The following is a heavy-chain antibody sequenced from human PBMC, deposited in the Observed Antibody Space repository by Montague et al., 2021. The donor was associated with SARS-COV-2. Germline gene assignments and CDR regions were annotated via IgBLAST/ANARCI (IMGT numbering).Heavy chain of an antibody. D-gene: IGHD4-17*01. CDR1: GDSISSSGYY. V-gene: IGHV4-39*01. CDR3: ARRRLREDYFDF. J-gene: IGHJ4*02. CDR2: VYYSGYT. Sequence: SETLSLTCTVSGDSISSSGYYWGWIRQPPGKGLEWLGIVYYSGYTYYNPSVKGRVTISVDTSKNQFSLKLNSLTATDTAIYHCARRRLREDYFDFWGQGTLVTVSS.